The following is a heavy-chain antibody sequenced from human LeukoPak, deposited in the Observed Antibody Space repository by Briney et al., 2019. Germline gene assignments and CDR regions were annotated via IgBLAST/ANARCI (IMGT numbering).Heavy chain of an antibody. CDR3: ARRERGYNYGSYWFDP. CDR1: GFSIRSGYH. V-gene: IGHV4-38-2*02. J-gene: IGHJ5*02. Sequence: SETLSLTCTVSGFSIRSGYHWGWIRQPPGKGLEWIGSIYHSGSTFHNPSFKSRVTISVDTSKDQFSLKLSSVTAADTAVYYCARRERGYNYGSYWFDPWGRGTLVTVSS. D-gene: IGHD5-18*01. CDR2: IYHSGST.